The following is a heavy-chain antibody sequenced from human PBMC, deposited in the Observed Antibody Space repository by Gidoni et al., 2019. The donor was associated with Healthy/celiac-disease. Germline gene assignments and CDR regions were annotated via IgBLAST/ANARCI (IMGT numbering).Heavy chain of an antibody. CDR1: GFTLRSEA. J-gene: IGHJ4*02. CDR3: ARDPSDYYDSSGYAYYFDY. Sequence: QVKRVEHGGGVVQPGRSLRRSWAASGFTLRSEAMPWVRQAPGKGREWVAVISYDGSNKYYADSVKGRFTISRDNSKNTLYLQMNSLRAEDTAVYYCARDPSDYYDSSGYAYYFDYWGQGTLVTVSS. CDR2: ISYDGSNK. D-gene: IGHD3-22*01. V-gene: IGHV3-30*04.